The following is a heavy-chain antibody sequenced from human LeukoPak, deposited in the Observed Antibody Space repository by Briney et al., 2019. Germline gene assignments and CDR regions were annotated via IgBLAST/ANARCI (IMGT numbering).Heavy chain of an antibody. Sequence: QSGGSLRLSCAASGFTVSSIHMSWVRHAPGKGLEWVSVIFSGGSTYYTDSVKGRFTISRDNSKNTLYLQMNSLRAEDTAIYYCARAQTRAFDIWGQGTMVTVSS. J-gene: IGHJ3*02. CDR1: GFTVSSIH. CDR2: IFSGGST. V-gene: IGHV3-53*01. CDR3: ARAQTRAFDI.